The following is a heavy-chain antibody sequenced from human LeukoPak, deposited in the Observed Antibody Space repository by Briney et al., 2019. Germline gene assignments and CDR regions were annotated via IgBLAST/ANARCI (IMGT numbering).Heavy chain of an antibody. Sequence: SETLSLTCTVSGGSISSYYWSWIRQPPGKGLEWIGYIYYSGSTNYNPSLKSRVTISVDTSKNQFSLKLSSVTAADTAVYYCARRVRCSSTSCYSASLNNWFDPWGQGTLVTVSS. D-gene: IGHD2-2*01. CDR3: ARRVRCSSTSCYSASLNNWFDP. CDR1: GGSISSYY. J-gene: IGHJ5*02. V-gene: IGHV4-59*12. CDR2: IYYSGST.